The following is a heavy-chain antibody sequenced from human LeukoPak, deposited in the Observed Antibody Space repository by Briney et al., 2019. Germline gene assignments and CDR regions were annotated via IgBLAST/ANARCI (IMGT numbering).Heavy chain of an antibody. CDR3: ARDSPDCSSITCYKDWFDP. CDR2: IYTSGST. Sequence: SETLSLTCTVSGGSISSYYWSWIRQPAGKGLEWIGRIYTSGSTNYNPSLKSRVTISVDTSKNQFSLKLSSVTAADTAVYYCARDSPDCSSITCYKDWFDPWGQGTLVTVSS. CDR1: GGSISSYY. V-gene: IGHV4-4*07. J-gene: IGHJ5*02. D-gene: IGHD2-2*02.